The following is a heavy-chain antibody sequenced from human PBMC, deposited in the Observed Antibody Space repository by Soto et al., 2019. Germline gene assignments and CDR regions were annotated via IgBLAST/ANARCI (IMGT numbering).Heavy chain of an antibody. CDR1: GFAFSNYA. CDR2: ISYDGSNK. D-gene: IGHD4-17*01. V-gene: IGHV3-30-3*01. CDR3: ASAPTTVVTPYYFDD. J-gene: IGHJ4*02. Sequence: GGSLRLSCAASGFAFSNYAMHWVRQAPGKGLEWVAVISYDGSNKYYADSVKGRFTISRDNSKNTLYLQMNSLRAEDTAVYYCASAPTTVVTPYYFDDWGQGTLVTVSS.